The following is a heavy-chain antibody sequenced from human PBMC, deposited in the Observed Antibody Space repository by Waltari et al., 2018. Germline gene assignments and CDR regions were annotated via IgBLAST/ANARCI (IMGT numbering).Heavy chain of an antibody. CDR3: AKPFYNWDDPLDS. CDR2: ISISDAT. J-gene: IGHJ4*02. D-gene: IGHD1-20*01. CDR1: GFTFNTFA. Sequence: QLLESGGGLVQPGGSLRLSCGFSGFTFNTFAINWVRRAPGTGLQWVAAISISDATYHADSVKGRFTISRDTSKDTVYLQMNSLRVEDTAVYYCAKPFYNWDDPLDSWGQGTLVTVSS. V-gene: IGHV3-23*01.